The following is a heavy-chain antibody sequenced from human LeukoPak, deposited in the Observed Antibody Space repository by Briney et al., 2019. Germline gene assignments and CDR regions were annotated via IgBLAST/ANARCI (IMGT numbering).Heavy chain of an antibody. CDR2: TSGSSTYI. CDR1: GFTFTSYT. D-gene: IGHD3-22*01. V-gene: IGHV3-21*01. CDR3: ARDGPAYYYDSGGSFDY. J-gene: IGHJ4*02. Sequence: GGTLRLSCEASGFTFTSYTMNWVRQAPGKGLEWVSSTSGSSTYIFYADSVKGRFTISRDNAKNSLFLQINSLRVEDTAVYHCARDGPAYYYDSGGSFDYWGQGTLVTVSS.